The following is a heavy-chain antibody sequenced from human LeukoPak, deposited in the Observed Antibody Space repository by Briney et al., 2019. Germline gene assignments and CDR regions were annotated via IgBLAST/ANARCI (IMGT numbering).Heavy chain of an antibody. V-gene: IGHV3-30-3*01. J-gene: IGHJ4*02. D-gene: IGHD3-22*01. CDR3: ARDPEGGDYYDSSGCLDY. CDR1: GSTFSSYA. Sequence: PGGSLRLSCAASGSTFSSYAMHWVRQAPGKGLEWVAVISYDGSNKYYADSVKGRFTISRDNSKNTLYLQMNSLRAEDTAVYYCARDPEGGDYYDSSGCLDYWGQGTLVTVSS. CDR2: ISYDGSNK.